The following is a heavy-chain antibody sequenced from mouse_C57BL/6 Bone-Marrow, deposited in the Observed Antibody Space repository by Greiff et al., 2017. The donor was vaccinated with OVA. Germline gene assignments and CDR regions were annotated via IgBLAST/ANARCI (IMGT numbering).Heavy chain of an antibody. CDR2: ISNGGGST. D-gene: IGHD1-1*02. CDR3: AKHGNWYFDV. Sequence: EVKLMESGGGLVQPGGSLKLSCAASGFTFSDYYMYWVRQTPEKRLEWVAYISNGGGSTYYPDTVKGRFTISRDNAKNTLYLQMSRLKSEDTAMYYCAKHGNWYFDVWGTGTTGTVSS. J-gene: IGHJ1*03. V-gene: IGHV5-12*01. CDR1: GFTFSDYY.